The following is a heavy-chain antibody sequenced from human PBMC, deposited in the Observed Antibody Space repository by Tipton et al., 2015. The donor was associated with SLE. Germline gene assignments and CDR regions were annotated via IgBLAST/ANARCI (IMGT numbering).Heavy chain of an antibody. V-gene: IGHV4-34*01. CDR2: ITRRGKT. J-gene: IGHJ4*02. D-gene: IGHD5-24*01. Sequence: LRLSCAVHDGSLSNYYWSWFRRPPGRGLEWIGEITRRGKTNYNPSLKSRVTISVDTSKNQFSLNLRSVTAADTAVYYCAKDYNHDNAGYNWGQGTLVIVSS. CDR1: DGSLSNYY. CDR3: AKDYNHDNAGYN.